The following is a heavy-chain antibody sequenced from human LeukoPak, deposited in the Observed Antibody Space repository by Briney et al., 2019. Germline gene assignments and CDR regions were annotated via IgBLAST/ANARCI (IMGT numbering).Heavy chain of an antibody. Sequence: PGGSLRLSCAASGFTFSSYGMHWVRRAPGKGLEWVAFIRYDGSNKYYADSVKGRFTISRDNSKNTLYLQMNSLRAEDTAVYYCANCPLSLPRYCSSTSCYVEPNPPDYWGQGTLVTVSS. CDR1: GFTFSSYG. CDR2: IRYDGSNK. D-gene: IGHD2-2*01. CDR3: ANCPLSLPRYCSSTSCYVEPNPPDY. V-gene: IGHV3-30*02. J-gene: IGHJ4*02.